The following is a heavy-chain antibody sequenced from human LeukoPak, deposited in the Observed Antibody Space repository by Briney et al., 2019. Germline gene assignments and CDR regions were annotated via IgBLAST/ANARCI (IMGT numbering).Heavy chain of an antibody. CDR3: ARGGRSGFDY. CDR2: INHSGST. V-gene: IGHV4-34*01. Sequence: PSETLSLTCAVYGGSFSGYYWSWIRQPPGKGLEWIGEINHSGSTNSNPSLKSRVTISVDTSKNQFSLKLSSVTAADTAVYYCARGGRSGFDYWGQGTLVTVSS. J-gene: IGHJ4*02. CDR1: GGSFSGYY. D-gene: IGHD6-19*01.